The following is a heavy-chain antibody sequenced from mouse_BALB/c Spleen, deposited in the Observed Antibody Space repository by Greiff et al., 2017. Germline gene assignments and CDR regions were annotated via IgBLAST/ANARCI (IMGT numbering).Heavy chain of an antibody. V-gene: IGHV1-7*01. J-gene: IGHJ1*01. CDR3: ARSRDGYSYWYFDV. CDR1: GYTFTSYW. Sequence: QVQLKESGAELAKPGASVKMSCKASGYTFTSYWMHWVKQRPGQGLEWIGYINPSTGYTEYNQKFKDKATLTADKSSSTAYMQLSSLTSEDSAVYYCARSRDGYSYWYFDVWGAGTTVTVSS. CDR2: INPSTGYT. D-gene: IGHD2-3*01.